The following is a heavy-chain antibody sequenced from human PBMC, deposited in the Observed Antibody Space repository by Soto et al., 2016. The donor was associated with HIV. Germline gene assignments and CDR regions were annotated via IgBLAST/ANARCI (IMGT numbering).Heavy chain of an antibody. CDR3: AKGAFYYDSSGFQYHTTYYFDH. CDR1: GFSFSNYD. D-gene: IGHD3-22*01. J-gene: IGHJ4*02. CDR2: IWYDERQE. Sequence: VQLVESGGGVVQPGKSLRLSCTASGFSFSNYDMHWVRQAPGKGLEWVAFIWYDERQEYYVDSVKGRFTISRDNSKNTLYLQMNSLRVEDTATYYCAKGAFYYDSSGFQYHTTYYFDHWGREPWSTVSS. V-gene: IGHV3-30*02.